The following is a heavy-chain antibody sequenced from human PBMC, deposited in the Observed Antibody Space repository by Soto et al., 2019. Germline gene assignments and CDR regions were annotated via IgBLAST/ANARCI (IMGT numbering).Heavy chain of an antibody. CDR1: GGSMRGHY. D-gene: IGHD3-10*01. V-gene: IGHV4-59*11. J-gene: IGHJ6*02. CDR3: ARDGVVRGNHGVDV. Sequence: QVQLQESGPGLVKPSETLSLTCTVSGGSMRGHYWCWIRKSPGEGLEWIGNIYYSASTNYNHSLKSRVTRSVDTSKYQLSLKLRSVTAAGTAVFYCARDGVVRGNHGVDVWGQGTTVTVSS. CDR2: IYYSAST.